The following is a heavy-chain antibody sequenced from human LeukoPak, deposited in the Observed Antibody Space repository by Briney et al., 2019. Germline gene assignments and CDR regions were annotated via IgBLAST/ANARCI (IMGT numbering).Heavy chain of an antibody. CDR1: GYTFTSYD. CDR3: ARVRGVRGVITHHPFDY. Sequence: GASVKVSCKASGYTFTSYDINWVRQATGQGLEWMGWMNPNSGNTGYAQKFRGRVTMTRNTSISTAYMELSSLRSEDTAVYYCARVRGVRGVITHHPFDYWGQGTLVTVSS. V-gene: IGHV1-8*01. J-gene: IGHJ4*02. D-gene: IGHD3-10*01. CDR2: MNPNSGNT.